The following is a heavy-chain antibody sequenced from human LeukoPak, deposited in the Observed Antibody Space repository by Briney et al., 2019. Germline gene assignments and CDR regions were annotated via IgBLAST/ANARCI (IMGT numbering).Heavy chain of an antibody. D-gene: IGHD2-2*01. CDR3: ARGLYCSSTSCYEGVGFDP. CDR1: GYTFTSYD. CDR2: MNPNSGNT. J-gene: IGHJ5*02. V-gene: IGHV1-8*01. Sequence: ASVKVSCKASGYTFTSYDINWVRQATGQGLEWMGWMNPNSGNTGYAQKFQGRVTMTRNTSISTAYMELSSLRSEDTAVYYCARGLYCSSTSCYEGVGFDPWGQGTLVTVSP.